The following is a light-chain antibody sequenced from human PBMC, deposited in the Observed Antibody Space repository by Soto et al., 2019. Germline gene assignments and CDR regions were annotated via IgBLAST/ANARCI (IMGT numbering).Light chain of an antibody. V-gene: IGLV2-23*01. J-gene: IGLJ1*01. CDR3: CSYAGSSTYV. CDR2: EGS. Sequence: QSALTQPASVAGSPGKSITISCPGTRSDVGSYNLVSWYQQHPGKAPKLMIYEGSKRPSGVSNRFSGSKSGNTASLTISGLQAEDEADYYCCSYAGSSTYVFGTGTKVTVL. CDR1: RSDVGSYNL.